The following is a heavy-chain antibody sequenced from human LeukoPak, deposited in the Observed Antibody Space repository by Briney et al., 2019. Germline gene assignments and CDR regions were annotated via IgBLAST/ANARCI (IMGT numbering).Heavy chain of an antibody. V-gene: IGHV3-23*01. CDR3: AKEATASYRISAFDV. Sequence: PGGSLRLSCVGSGLTFGNYAMSWVRQGPGKGLEGVSSLSGSGTIMNYAASVKGRFTISRDNSKSTLYLQLNNLGAEDTALYYCAKEATASYRISAFDVWGHGTMVIVSS. CDR2: LSGSGTIM. CDR1: GLTFGNYA. D-gene: IGHD1-14*01. J-gene: IGHJ3*01.